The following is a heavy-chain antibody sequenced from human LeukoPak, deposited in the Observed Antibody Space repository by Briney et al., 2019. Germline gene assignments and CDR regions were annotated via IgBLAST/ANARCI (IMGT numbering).Heavy chain of an antibody. D-gene: IGHD2-15*01. CDR1: GFTFRSYA. J-gene: IGHJ5*02. CDR3: ARDRWDLNCSGGSCSNWFDP. V-gene: IGHV3-23*01. Sequence: GGSLRLSCTASGFTFRSYAMNWVRQAPGKGLEWVSVISLNDGSTYYADSVRGRFTISRDNSKNTLYLQMNSLRAEDTAVYYCARDRWDLNCSGGSCSNWFDPWGQGTLVTVSS. CDR2: ISLNDGST.